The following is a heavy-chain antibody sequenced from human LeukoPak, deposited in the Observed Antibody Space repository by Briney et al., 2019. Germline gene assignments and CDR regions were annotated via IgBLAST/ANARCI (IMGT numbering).Heavy chain of an antibody. D-gene: IGHD6-19*01. Sequence: GESLKISCEGFGYSFTSYWIGWVRQMPGKGLEWMGIIYPGDSDTRYSPSFQGQVIISVDKSVSTAYLQWSSLKASDTAMYYCARNEHISGPFDPWGQGTLVTVPS. CDR2: IYPGDSDT. CDR1: GYSFTSYW. V-gene: IGHV5-51*01. J-gene: IGHJ5*02. CDR3: ARNEHISGPFDP.